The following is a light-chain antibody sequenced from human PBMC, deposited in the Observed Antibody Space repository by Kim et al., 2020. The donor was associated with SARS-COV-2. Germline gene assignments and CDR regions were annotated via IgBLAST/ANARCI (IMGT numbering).Light chain of an antibody. CDR1: QSVSSSY. J-gene: IGKJ1*01. Sequence: EIVLTQSPGTLSLSPGERATLSCRASQSVSSSYLAWYQQKPGQAPSLLIYGASSSATGIPDSFSGSGSGTDFTLTISRLEPEDFAVYYCQQYRTFGQGTKVDIK. CDR2: GAS. V-gene: IGKV3-20*01. CDR3: QQYRT.